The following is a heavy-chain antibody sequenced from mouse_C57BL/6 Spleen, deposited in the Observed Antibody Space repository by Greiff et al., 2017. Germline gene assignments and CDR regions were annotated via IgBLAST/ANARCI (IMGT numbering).Heavy chain of an antibody. CDR3: ARQGSLWFAY. CDR2: ISGGGGNT. Sequence: EVQLVESGGGLVKPGGSLKLSCAASGFTFSSYTMSWVRQTPEKRLEWVATISGGGGNTYYPDSVKGRFTISRDNAKNTPYLQMSSLRSEYTALYYCARQGSLWFAYWGQGTLVTVSA. CDR1: GFTFSSYT. V-gene: IGHV5-9*01. J-gene: IGHJ3*01.